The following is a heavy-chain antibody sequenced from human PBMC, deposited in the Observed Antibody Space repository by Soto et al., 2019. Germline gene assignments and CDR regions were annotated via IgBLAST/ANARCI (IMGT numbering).Heavy chain of an antibody. V-gene: IGHV4-59*01. J-gene: IGHJ5*02. Sequence: QVQLQESGPGLVKPSETLSLTCTVSGGSISSYYWNWIRQPPGKGLEWIGYMYYSGSNNYNPSLTSRLTISVATAETQFSLKLSSVTAADTAVYSCARQLGYCSSTSCSPWFDPWGQGALVTVSS. CDR1: GGSISSYY. D-gene: IGHD2-2*01. CDR3: ARQLGYCSSTSCSPWFDP. CDR2: MYYSGSN.